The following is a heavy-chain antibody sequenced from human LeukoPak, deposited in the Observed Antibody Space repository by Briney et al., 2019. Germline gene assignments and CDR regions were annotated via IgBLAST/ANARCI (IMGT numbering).Heavy chain of an antibody. J-gene: IGHJ4*02. CDR1: GGSISSGGYY. CDR3: AREDKLQDAGYNFDY. CDR2: IYYSGST. D-gene: IGHD3-9*01. Sequence: ASETLSLTCTVSGGSISSGGYYWSWIRQHPGKGLEWIGYIYYSGSTYYNPSLKSRVTISVDTSKNQFSLKLSSVTAADTAVYYCAREDKLQDAGYNFDYWGQGTLVTVSS. V-gene: IGHV4-31*03.